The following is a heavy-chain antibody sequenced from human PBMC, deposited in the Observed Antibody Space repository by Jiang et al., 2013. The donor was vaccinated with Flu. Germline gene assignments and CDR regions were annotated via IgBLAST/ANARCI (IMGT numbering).Heavy chain of an antibody. D-gene: IGHD3-10*01. CDR1: GYTFTSYG. V-gene: IGHV1-18*01. Sequence: GAEVKKPGASVKVPCKASGYTFTSYGIGWVRQAPGQGLEWLGWISTYSGDTNLAQKLQGRVTMTTDTSTSTVYMELRSLTSDDTAVYYCAREGGWRGPVRGVTYYFDYVGPGNPGHRLL. CDR2: ISTYSGDT. CDR3: AREGGWRGPVRGVTYYFDY. J-gene: IGHJ4*02.